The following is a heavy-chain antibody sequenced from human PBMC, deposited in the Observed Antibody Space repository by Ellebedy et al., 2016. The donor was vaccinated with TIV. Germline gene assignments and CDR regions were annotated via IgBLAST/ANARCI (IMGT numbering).Heavy chain of an antibody. V-gene: IGHV3-53*01. D-gene: IGHD3-9*01. CDR2: IYSGVRT. CDR3: AREDEILTGQLDY. CDR1: GLTVSSNY. Sequence: GGSLRLSCAASGLTVSSNYMSWVRQAPGKGLEWVSVIYSGVRTYYADSVKGRFTISRDNSKNTLYLQMNSLRPEDTSVYYCAREDEILTGQLDYWGQGTLVTVSS. J-gene: IGHJ4*02.